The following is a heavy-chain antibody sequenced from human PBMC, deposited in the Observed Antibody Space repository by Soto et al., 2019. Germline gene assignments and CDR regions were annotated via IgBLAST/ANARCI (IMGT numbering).Heavy chain of an antibody. CDR3: ARLIYDFWSGYYPYYYYYMDV. V-gene: IGHV4-59*08. CDR1: GGSLSSYY. CDR2: IYYSGST. Sequence: PSETLSLTCTVSGGSLSSYYWSWIRQPPGKGLEWIGYIYYSGSTNYNPSLKSRVTISVDTSKNQFSLKLSSVTAADTAVYYCARLIYDFWSGYYPYYYYYMDVWGKGTTVTVSS. J-gene: IGHJ6*03. D-gene: IGHD3-3*01.